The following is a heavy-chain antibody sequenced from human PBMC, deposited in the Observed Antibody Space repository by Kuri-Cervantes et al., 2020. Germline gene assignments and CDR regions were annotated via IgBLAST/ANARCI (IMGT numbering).Heavy chain of an antibody. CDR1: GFTFSSYG. V-gene: IGHV3-30*03. J-gene: IGHJ4*02. CDR3: ARDLVVRGVAYFDY. D-gene: IGHD3-10*01. CDR2: ISYDGSNK. Sequence: GESLKISCAASGFTFSSYGMHWVRQAPGKGLEWVAVISYDGSNKYYADSVKGRFTISRDNSKNTPYLQMNSLRAEDTAVYYCARDLVVRGVAYFDYWGQGTLVTVSS.